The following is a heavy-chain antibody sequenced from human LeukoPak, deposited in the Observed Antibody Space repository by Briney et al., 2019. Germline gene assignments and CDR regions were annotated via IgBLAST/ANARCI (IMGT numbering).Heavy chain of an antibody. CDR1: GGSISSSSYY. D-gene: IGHD7-27*01. CDR3: AREGTGDLLLDY. Sequence: SEILSLTCTVSGGSISSSSYYWGWIRQPPGKGLEWIGEINHSGSTNYNPSLKSRVTISVDTSKNQFSLKLSSVTAADTAVYYCAREGTGDLLLDYWGQGTLVTVSS. J-gene: IGHJ4*02. V-gene: IGHV4-39*07. CDR2: INHSGST.